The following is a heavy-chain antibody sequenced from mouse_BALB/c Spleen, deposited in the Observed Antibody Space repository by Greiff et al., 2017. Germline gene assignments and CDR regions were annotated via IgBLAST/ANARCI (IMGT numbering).Heavy chain of an antibody. CDR3: ARAYYDYDGDYYAMDY. Sequence: DVKLVESGGGLVKPGGSLKLSCAASGFTFSSYAMSWVRQTPEKRLEWVASISSGGSTYYPDSVKGRFTISRDNARNILYLQMSSLRSEDTAMYYCARAYYDYDGDYYAMDYWGQGTSVTVSS. J-gene: IGHJ4*01. CDR1: GFTFSSYA. D-gene: IGHD2-4*01. CDR2: ISSGGST. V-gene: IGHV5-6-5*01.